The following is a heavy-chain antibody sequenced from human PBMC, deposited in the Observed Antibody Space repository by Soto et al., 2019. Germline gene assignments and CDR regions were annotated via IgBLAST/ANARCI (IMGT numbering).Heavy chain of an antibody. V-gene: IGHV1-8*01. CDR3: ARRKERSGPNYFDY. J-gene: IGHJ4*02. CDR1: GYTFTTYD. Sequence: QVQLVQSGAEVKKPGASVKVSCKASGYTFTTYDINWVRQAPGQGLEWMGWMNPYTGKAGYAQKFQGRVTMTRDNSISTAYMELSGLRSEDTGVYYCARRKERSGPNYFDYWGQGTLVTVSS. CDR2: MNPYTGKA. D-gene: IGHD6-25*01.